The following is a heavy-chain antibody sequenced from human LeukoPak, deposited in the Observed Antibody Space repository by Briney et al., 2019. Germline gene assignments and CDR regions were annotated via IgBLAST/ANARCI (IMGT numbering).Heavy chain of an antibody. V-gene: IGHV4-34*01. CDR2: INHSGST. Sequence: SETLSLTCAVYGGSFSGYSWSWIRQPPGKGLEWIGEINHSGSTNYNPSLKSRVTISVDTSKNQFSLKLSSVTAADTAVYYCAKRYSGYEPIDYWGQGTLVTVSS. CDR1: GGSFSGYS. D-gene: IGHD5-12*01. CDR3: AKRYSGYEPIDY. J-gene: IGHJ4*02.